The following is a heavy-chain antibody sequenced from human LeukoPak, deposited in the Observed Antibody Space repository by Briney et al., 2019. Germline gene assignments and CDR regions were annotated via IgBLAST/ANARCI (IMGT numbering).Heavy chain of an antibody. J-gene: IGHJ5*02. CDR1: GDSVSSSSAA. V-gene: IGHV6-1*01. D-gene: IGHD6-13*01. CDR3: ARDFPSTSWYAMNWFDP. CDR2: TYYRTRWYN. Sequence: SQTLSLTCAISGDSVSSSSAAWNWIRQSPSRGLEWLGRTYYRTRWYNDYAVSMKSRITIDPDTSKNQFSLQLNSLTPEDTAVYYCARDFPSTSWYAMNWFDPWGQGTLVTVSS.